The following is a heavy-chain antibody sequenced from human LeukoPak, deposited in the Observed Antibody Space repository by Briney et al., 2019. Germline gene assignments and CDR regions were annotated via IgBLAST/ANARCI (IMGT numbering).Heavy chain of an antibody. CDR2: MNPNGGST. D-gene: IGHD4-23*01. CDR1: GYIFSRYY. Sequence: GASVKVSCKASGYIFSRYYMHWVRQAPGQGLEWMGIMNPNGGSTSYAQKFQGRVTMTRDTSTSTVYMELSSLRSEDTAVYYCARDSTVETLEEDYWGQGTLVTVSS. J-gene: IGHJ4*02. CDR3: ARDSTVETLEEDY. V-gene: IGHV1-46*01.